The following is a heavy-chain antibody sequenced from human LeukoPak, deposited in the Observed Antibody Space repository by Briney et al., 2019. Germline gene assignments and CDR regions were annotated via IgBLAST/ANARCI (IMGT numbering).Heavy chain of an antibody. CDR2: IYHSGST. Sequence: SETLSVTCAVSGGSISSSNWWSWVRQPPGKGLEWIGEIYHSGSTNYNPSLKSRDTISVDKSKNQFSLKLSSVTAADTAVYYCARESPDILTGYYAFDIWGQGTMVTVSS. J-gene: IGHJ3*02. CDR3: ARESPDILTGYYAFDI. V-gene: IGHV4-4*02. D-gene: IGHD3-9*01. CDR1: GGSISSSNW.